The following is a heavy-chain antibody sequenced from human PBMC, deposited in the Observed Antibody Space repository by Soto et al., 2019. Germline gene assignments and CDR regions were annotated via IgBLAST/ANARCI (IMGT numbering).Heavy chain of an antibody. J-gene: IGHJ3*02. Sequence: VGSLTLSCAASGCTFSSYAMSWYRQAPEKGLEWVSAISGSGGSTYYADSVKGGFTISRDNSKNTLYLQMNSLRAEDTAVYYCAKDRLITIFGVGGNDAFDIWGQGTMVTVSS. CDR3: AKDRLITIFGVGGNDAFDI. CDR1: GCTFSSYA. CDR2: ISGSGGST. V-gene: IGHV3-23*01. D-gene: IGHD3-3*01.